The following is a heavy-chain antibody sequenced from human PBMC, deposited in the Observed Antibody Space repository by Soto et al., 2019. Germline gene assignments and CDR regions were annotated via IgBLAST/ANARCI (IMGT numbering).Heavy chain of an antibody. J-gene: IGHJ6*02. CDR3: ASHFTGVLVLGTSPPGGDNYGWDV. CDR1: GGTFSRYT. D-gene: IGHD2-8*02. CDR2: IIPILDIP. Sequence: QVQLVQSGAEVKKPGSSVKVSCKASGGTFSRYTFTWVRQSPGQGLEWMGRIIPILDIPHYAQNFQGRGTITADKSTSRAYMELGSLTSDDTAVYYCASHFTGVLVLGTSPPGGDNYGWDVWGQGTTVTVSS. V-gene: IGHV1-69*02.